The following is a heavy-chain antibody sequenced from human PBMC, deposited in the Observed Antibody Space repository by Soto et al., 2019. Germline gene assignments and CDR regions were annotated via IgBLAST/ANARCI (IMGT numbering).Heavy chain of an antibody. CDR2: VRSRSYGGTT. J-gene: IGHJ6*03. D-gene: IGHD6-13*01. Sequence: GGSLRLSCTASGFTFGDNPMSWFRQAPGKGLAWVGFVRSRSYGGTTEYAASVKGRFTISRDDSNNIAYLQMNSLKTEDTAVYYCTRLSSSSLALYYYYMDVWGKGTTVTVS. CDR3: TRLSSSSLALYYYYMDV. CDR1: GFTFGDNP. V-gene: IGHV3-49*03.